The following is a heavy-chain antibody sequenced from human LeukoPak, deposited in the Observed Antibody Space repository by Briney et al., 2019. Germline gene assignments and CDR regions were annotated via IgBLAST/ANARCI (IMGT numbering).Heavy chain of an antibody. D-gene: IGHD3-22*01. J-gene: IGHJ5*02. CDR2: ISKDGSTS. CDR3: ARDYYMGIVDQ. V-gene: IGHV3-74*01. CDR1: GFTFSNHW. Sequence: WGSLRLSCEASGFTFSNHWMHWVRQAPGKGLVWASVISKDGSTSIYADSVRGRLTISRDNAKNTLYLQMNSLRVEDTSVYYCARDYYMGIVDQWGQGTRVTVSS.